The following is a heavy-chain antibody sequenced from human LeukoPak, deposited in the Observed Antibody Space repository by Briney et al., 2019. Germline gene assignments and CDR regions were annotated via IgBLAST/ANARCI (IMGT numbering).Heavy chain of an antibody. D-gene: IGHD1-26*01. V-gene: IGHV4-59*08. CDR1: GGSITTYY. CDR3: ARQGSGGRSFDV. CDR2: IYNSGNT. Sequence: SETLSLTCTVSGGSITTYYWTWIRQPPGKGLEWIGYIYNSGNTNYNPSLKSRVTISIDTSRNQVSLRLSSVTAADTAAYYCARQGSGGRSFDVWGQGTMVTVSS. J-gene: IGHJ3*01.